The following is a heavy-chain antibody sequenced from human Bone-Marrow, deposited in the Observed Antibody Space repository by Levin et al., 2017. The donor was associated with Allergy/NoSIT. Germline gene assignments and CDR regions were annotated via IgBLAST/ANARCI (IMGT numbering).Heavy chain of an antibody. V-gene: IGHV1-18*01. D-gene: IGHD3-3*01. CDR2: INAHIGNT. Sequence: GGSLRLSCKASGYTFTSYGVSWVRQAPGQGLEWMGWINAHIGNTNYAQKFQGRVTMTTDTSTSTAYMELRSLTSDDTAVYFCARAPNYDLWSGRNYYFYMDVWGKGTAVTVSS. J-gene: IGHJ6*03. CDR1: GYTFTSYG. CDR3: ARAPNYDLWSGRNYYFYMDV.